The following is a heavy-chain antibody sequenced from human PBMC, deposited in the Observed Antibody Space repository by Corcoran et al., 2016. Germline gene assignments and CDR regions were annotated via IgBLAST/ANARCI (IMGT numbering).Heavy chain of an antibody. Sequence: EVPLVESGGGLVQPGGSLKLSCAASGFTFSGSAMHWVRQASGKGLEWVGRIRSKANSYATAYAASVKGRFTISRDDSKNTAYLQMNSLKTEYTAVYYCTRDVPSDDYYYYGMDVWGQGTTVTVSS. CDR3: TRDVPSDDYYYYGMDV. J-gene: IGHJ6*02. CDR2: IRSKANSYAT. CDR1: GFTFSGSA. V-gene: IGHV3-73*02.